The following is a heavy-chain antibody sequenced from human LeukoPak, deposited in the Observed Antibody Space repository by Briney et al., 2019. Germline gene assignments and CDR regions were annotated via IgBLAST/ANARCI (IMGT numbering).Heavy chain of an antibody. D-gene: IGHD3-9*01. CDR1: GFTFSSYA. J-gene: IGHJ4*02. CDR2: ISGSGGST. Sequence: PGGSLRLSCAASGFTFSSYAMSWVRQAPGKGLEWVSAISGSGGSTYYADSVKGRFTISRDNSKDTLYLQMNSLRAEDTAVYYCAKGQDYDILTGASIWGQGTLVTVSS. CDR3: AKGQDYDILTGASI. V-gene: IGHV3-23*01.